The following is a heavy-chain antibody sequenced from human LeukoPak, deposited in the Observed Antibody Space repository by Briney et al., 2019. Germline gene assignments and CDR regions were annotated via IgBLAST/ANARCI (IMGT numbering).Heavy chain of an antibody. CDR2: IYSGGST. CDR1: GFTVSSNY. Sequence: GGSLRLSCAASGFTVSSNYMSWVRQAPGKGLEWVSVIYSGGSTYYADSVRDRFTISRDTSKNTLYLQMNSLRAEDTAVYYCAQSGPHTSHCSGGSCFYRDYYFDSWGQGTLVTVSS. J-gene: IGHJ4*02. CDR3: AQSGPHTSHCSGGSCFYRDYYFDS. D-gene: IGHD2-15*01. V-gene: IGHV3-53*01.